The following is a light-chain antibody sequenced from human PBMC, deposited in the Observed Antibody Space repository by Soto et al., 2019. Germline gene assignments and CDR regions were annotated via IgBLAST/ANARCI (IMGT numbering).Light chain of an antibody. CDR1: QSVSSSY. CDR2: GAS. CDR3: QHYGSSSSWT. Sequence: EIVLTQSPGTLSLSPGERATLSCRASQSVSSSYLAWYQQKPGQAPRLLIYGASSRATRIPDRFSGSGSGTDFTLTISRLEPEDFAGYFCQHYGSSSSWTVGQGTKVDIK. J-gene: IGKJ1*01. V-gene: IGKV3-20*01.